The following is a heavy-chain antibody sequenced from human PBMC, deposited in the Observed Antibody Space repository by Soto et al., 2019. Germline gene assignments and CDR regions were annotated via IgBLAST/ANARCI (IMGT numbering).Heavy chain of an antibody. V-gene: IGHV1-18*01. CDR2: ISAYNGNT. CDR1: GYTFTTYG. D-gene: IGHD2-15*01. CDR3: ARDGRSSGDSSQGY. J-gene: IGHJ4*02. Sequence: QVQLVQSGAEVKKPGASVKVSCKASGYTFTTYGITWVRQAPGQGLEWMGWISAYNGNTNYPQKLQGRVTMTTDTSTSTAYVELRSLRSDDTAVYYCARDGRSSGDSSQGYWGQGTLVTVSS.